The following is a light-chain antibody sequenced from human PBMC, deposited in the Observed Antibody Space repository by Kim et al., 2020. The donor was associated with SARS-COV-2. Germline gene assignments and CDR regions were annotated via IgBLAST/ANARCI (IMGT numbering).Light chain of an antibody. V-gene: IGKV1-27*01. J-gene: IGKJ1*01. CDR2: AAS. Sequence: SLGDRVTIPCRASQDISTYLACYQPKPGKVPNLLIYAASTLASGVPSRFSGSGSGTDFTLSIRSLQPEDVATYYCQKYNTAPPWAFVQGTKVYIK. CDR3: QKYNTAPPWA. CDR1: QDISTY.